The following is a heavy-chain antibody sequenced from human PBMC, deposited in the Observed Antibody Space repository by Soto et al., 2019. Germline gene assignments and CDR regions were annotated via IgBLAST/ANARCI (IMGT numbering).Heavy chain of an antibody. CDR1: GVTFSSYA. CDR3: ARDSVGGTTWDYYYYGMDV. D-gene: IGHD1-7*01. J-gene: IGHJ6*02. CDR2: IIPIFGTA. V-gene: IGHV1-69*06. Sequence: SGKVSCKASGVTFSSYAISWVRQAPGQGLEWMGGIIPIFGTANYAQKFQGRVTITADKSTSTAYMELSSLRSEDTAVYYCARDSVGGTTWDYYYYGMDVWGQGTTVTVSS.